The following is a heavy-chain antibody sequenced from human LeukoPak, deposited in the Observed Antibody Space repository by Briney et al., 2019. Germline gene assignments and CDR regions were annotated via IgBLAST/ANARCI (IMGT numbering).Heavy chain of an antibody. J-gene: IGHJ4*02. D-gene: IGHD4-17*01. Sequence: SETLSLTCAVYGGSFSGYYWSWIRQPPGKGLEWIGEINHSGSTNYNPSLKSRVTISVDTSKNQFSLKLSSVTAADTAVYYCARTRIGDYVFDYWGQGTLVTVSS. V-gene: IGHV4-34*01. CDR2: INHSGST. CDR1: GGSFSGYY. CDR3: ARTRIGDYVFDY.